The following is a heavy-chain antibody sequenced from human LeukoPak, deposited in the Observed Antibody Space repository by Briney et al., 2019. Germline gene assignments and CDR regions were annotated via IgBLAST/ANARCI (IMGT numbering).Heavy chain of an antibody. CDR3: ARQGYSSGDMDV. V-gene: IGHV3-74*03. Sequence: GGSLRLSCATTGFTFTSYWMNWVRQVPGKGLVWVSRSNTDGSITTYVGSVKGRFTISGDNAKNTLYLQMNSLRVEDTAVYYCARQGYSSGDMDVWGKGTTVTVSS. CDR1: GFTFTSYW. J-gene: IGHJ6*03. D-gene: IGHD2-15*01. CDR2: SNTDGSIT.